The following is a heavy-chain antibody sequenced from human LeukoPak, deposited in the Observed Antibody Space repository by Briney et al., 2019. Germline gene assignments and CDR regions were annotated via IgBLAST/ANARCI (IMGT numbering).Heavy chain of an antibody. CDR1: GYTFTSYG. Sequence: ASVKVSCKASGYTFTSYGISWVRQAPGQGLEWMGWISAHNGNTNYAQKLQGRVTMTTDTSTSTAYMELRSLRSDDTAVYYCARDLGILWFGEFPTNWFDPWGQGTLVTVSS. J-gene: IGHJ5*02. CDR2: ISAHNGNT. CDR3: ARDLGILWFGEFPTNWFDP. D-gene: IGHD3-10*01. V-gene: IGHV1-18*01.